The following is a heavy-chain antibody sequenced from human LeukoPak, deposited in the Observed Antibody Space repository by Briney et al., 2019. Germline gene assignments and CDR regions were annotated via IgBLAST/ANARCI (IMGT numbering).Heavy chain of an antibody. J-gene: IGHJ4*02. CDR3: ARPPADYYDSSGYR. V-gene: IGHV4-39*01. Sequence: SETLSLTCTVSGGSLNSSRYYWGWIRRSPGKGLEWIGCVSYSGNTYYKSSLKSRVTVSVDTSMKQLSLNMSSVTAADTAVYYCARPPADYYDSSGYRWGQGTLVTVSS. CDR2: VSYSGNT. CDR1: GGSLNSSRYY. D-gene: IGHD3-22*01.